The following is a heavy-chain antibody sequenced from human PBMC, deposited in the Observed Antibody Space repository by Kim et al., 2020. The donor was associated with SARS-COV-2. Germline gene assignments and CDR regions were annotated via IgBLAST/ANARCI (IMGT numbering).Heavy chain of an antibody. J-gene: IGHJ5*02. Sequence: GGSLRLSCAASGFTFSSYAMNWVRQAPGKGLEWVSAISGSGGSTYYADSVKGWFTISRDNSKNTLYLQMNSLRAEDTAVYYCAKAVRGSSLDWFDPWGQGTLVTVSS. V-gene: IGHV3-23*01. D-gene: IGHD1-26*01. CDR2: ISGSGGST. CDR1: GFTFSSYA. CDR3: AKAVRGSSLDWFDP.